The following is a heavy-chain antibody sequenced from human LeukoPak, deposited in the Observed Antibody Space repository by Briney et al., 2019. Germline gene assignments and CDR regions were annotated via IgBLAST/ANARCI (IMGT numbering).Heavy chain of an antibody. D-gene: IGHD2-8*01. CDR1: GYTFTSYY. CDR3: AREKVVLMVYAIQGSGMDV. J-gene: IGHJ6*03. V-gene: IGHV1-46*01. CDR2: INPSGGST. Sequence: ASVKVSCKASGYTFTSYYMHWVRQAPGQGLEWMGIINPSGGSTSYAQKFQGRVTMTRDTSTSTVYMELSSLRSEDTAVYYCAREKVVLMVYAIQGSGMDVWGKGTTVTVSS.